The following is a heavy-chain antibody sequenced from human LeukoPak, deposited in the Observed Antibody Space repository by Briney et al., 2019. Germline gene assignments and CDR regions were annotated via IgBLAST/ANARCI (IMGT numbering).Heavy chain of an antibody. CDR2: ISYDGSSK. D-gene: IGHD5-18*01. CDR3: AKAPVEYSYGYFYCMDV. V-gene: IGHV3-30-3*01. J-gene: IGHJ6*02. Sequence: GGSLRLSCTASGFTFSSYAMHWVRQAPGKGLEWVAVISYDGSSKYYTDSVKGRFTISRDNAKNSLYLQMNSLRAEDTAVYYCAKAPVEYSYGYFYCMDVWGQGTTVTVSS. CDR1: GFTFSSYA.